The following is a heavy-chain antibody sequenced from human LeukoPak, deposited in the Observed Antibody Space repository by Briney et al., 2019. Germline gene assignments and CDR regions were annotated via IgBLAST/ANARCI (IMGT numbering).Heavy chain of an antibody. Sequence: SETLSLTCAVYGGSFSGYYWSWIRQPPGKGLEWIGEINHSGSTNYNPSLKSRVTISVDTSKNQFSLKLSSVTAADTAVYYCARMYSSSWYPHYYYYYGMDVWGQGTTVTVSS. CDR1: GGSFSGYY. J-gene: IGHJ6*02. D-gene: IGHD6-13*01. CDR2: INHSGST. V-gene: IGHV4-34*01. CDR3: ARMYSSSWYPHYYYYYGMDV.